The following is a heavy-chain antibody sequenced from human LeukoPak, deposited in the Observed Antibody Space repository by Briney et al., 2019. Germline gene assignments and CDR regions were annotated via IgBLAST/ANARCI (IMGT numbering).Heavy chain of an antibody. CDR1: GYTFTGYY. D-gene: IGHD1-26*01. J-gene: IGHJ5*02. CDR3: AKDGDEVEAPFNGWFDP. CDR2: INPNSGGT. Sequence: ASVKVSCKASGYTFTGYYMHWVRQAPGQGLEWMGWINPNSGGTNYAQKFQGRVTMTRDTSMSTVYMQLSSLRSEDTAVYYCAKDGDEVEAPFNGWFDPWGQGTLVTVSS. V-gene: IGHV1-2*02.